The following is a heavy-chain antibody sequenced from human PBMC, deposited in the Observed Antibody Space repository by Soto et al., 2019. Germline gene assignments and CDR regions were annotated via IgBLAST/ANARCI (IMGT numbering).Heavy chain of an antibody. CDR2: IYYSGST. J-gene: IGHJ6*04. CDR1: GGSIRSSSYY. CDR3: ARQGHKATTGYYYGMDV. D-gene: IGHD2-8*02. Sequence: SETLSLTCTVSGGSIRSSSYYCGWILHPPGKGLERIGTIYYSGSTYYNPSLKSRVTISVDTSKNQFSLKLSSVTATDKAVYYCARQGHKATTGYYYGMDVGGKGTTVTASS. V-gene: IGHV4-39*01.